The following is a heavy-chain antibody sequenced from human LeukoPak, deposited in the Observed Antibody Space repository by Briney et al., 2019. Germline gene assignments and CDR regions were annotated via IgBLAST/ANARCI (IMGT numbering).Heavy chain of an antibody. CDR3: ARGMYGSSRLVYYYMDV. CDR1: GYSISSGNY. J-gene: IGHJ6*03. CDR2: IYYSGST. Sequence: SGTLSLTCAVSGYSISSGNYWGWIRQPPGKGLEWIGFIYYSGSTNYNPSLKSRVTISVDTSKNQLSLKLSSVTAADTAVYNCARGMYGSSRLVYYYMDVWGKGSTVTVSS. D-gene: IGHD6-6*01. V-gene: IGHV4-61*01.